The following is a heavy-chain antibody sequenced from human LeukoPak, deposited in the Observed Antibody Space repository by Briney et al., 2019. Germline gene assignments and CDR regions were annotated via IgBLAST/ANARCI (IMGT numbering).Heavy chain of an antibody. Sequence: SVKVSCKASGGTFSSYAISWVRQATGQGLEWMGGIIPIFGTANYAQKFQGRVTITADESTSTAYMELSSLRSEDTAVYYCARVIRLWFGELLPWGQGTLVTVSS. CDR2: IIPIFGTA. J-gene: IGHJ5*02. D-gene: IGHD3-10*01. CDR1: GGTFSSYA. V-gene: IGHV1-69*13. CDR3: ARVIRLWFGELLP.